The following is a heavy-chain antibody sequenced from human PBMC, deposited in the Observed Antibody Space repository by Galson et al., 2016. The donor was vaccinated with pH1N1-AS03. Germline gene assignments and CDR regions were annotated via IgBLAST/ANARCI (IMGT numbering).Heavy chain of an antibody. Sequence: ETLSLTCTVSGASVSRDYWSWVRQPPGKRLEWIGYILNSGTTMYNPSPNSRVTMSLDTSKNQFSLILSSVSAADTAFYYCTRGIDAYKAGNYWGQGTLVTVSS. J-gene: IGHJ4*02. V-gene: IGHV4-59*02. CDR2: ILNSGTT. D-gene: IGHD5-24*01. CDR3: TRGIDAYKAGNY. CDR1: GASVSRDY.